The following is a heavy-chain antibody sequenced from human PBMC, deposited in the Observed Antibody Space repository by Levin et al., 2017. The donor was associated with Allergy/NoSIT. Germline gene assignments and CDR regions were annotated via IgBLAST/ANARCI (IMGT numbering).Heavy chain of an antibody. CDR2: IWYDGSNK. V-gene: IGHV3-33*01. D-gene: IGHD3-10*01. Sequence: GGSLRLSCAASGFTFSSYGMHWVRQAPGKGLEWVAVIWYDGSNKYYADSVKGRFTISRDNSKNTLYLQMNSLRAEDTAVYYCARKYYYGSGEAFDYWGQGTLVTVSS. CDR1: GFTFSSYG. J-gene: IGHJ4*02. CDR3: ARKYYYGSGEAFDY.